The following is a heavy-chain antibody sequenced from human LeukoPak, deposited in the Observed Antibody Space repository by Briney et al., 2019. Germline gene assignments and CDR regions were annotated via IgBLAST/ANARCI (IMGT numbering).Heavy chain of an antibody. V-gene: IGHV1-8*01. CDR3: AITGCSSTSCYRGYYYYYGMDV. Sequence: GASVKASCKASGYTFTSYDIHWVRQATGQGLEWMGWMNPNSGNTGYAQKFQGRVTMTRNTSISTAYMELSSLRSEDTAVYYCAITGCSSTSCYRGYYYYYGMDVWGQGTTVTVSS. D-gene: IGHD2-2*02. CDR2: MNPNSGNT. CDR1: GYTFTSYD. J-gene: IGHJ6*02.